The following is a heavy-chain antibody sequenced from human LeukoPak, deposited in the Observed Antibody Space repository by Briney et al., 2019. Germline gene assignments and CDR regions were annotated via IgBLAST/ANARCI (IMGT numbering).Heavy chain of an antibody. CDR3: VRDHLWAFDI. D-gene: IGHD3-16*01. CDR2: ISTSDSTV. Sequence: GGSLILSCAASGFTFTSYTMNWVRQAPGKGLEWISYISTSDSTVYYADSVKGRFTISRDNAKNSLYLQMNSLRDEDTAVYYCVRDHLWAFDIWGQGTMVTVSS. CDR1: GFTFTSYT. V-gene: IGHV3-48*02. J-gene: IGHJ3*02.